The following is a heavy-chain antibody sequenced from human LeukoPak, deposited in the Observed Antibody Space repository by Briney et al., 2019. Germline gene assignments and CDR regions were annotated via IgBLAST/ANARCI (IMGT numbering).Heavy chain of an antibody. D-gene: IGHD2-21*01. J-gene: IGHJ4*02. Sequence: GGSLRLSCAASGFTFSNAYMNWVRQDPGKGLEWVGRIKLQTDGETTEYAAPVKDRFSISRDDSKSMMYLQMNSLKTEDTAVYYCITPLPYSAQGGQGTLVTVSS. CDR3: ITPLPYSAQ. V-gene: IGHV3-15*07. CDR1: GFTFSNAY. CDR2: IKLQTDGETT.